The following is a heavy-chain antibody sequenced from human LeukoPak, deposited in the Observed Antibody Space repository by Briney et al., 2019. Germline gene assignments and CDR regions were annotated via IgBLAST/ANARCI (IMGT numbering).Heavy chain of an antibody. Sequence: ASVKVSCKASGYTFTSYYMHWVRQAPGQGLEWMGIFNPSGGSTSYAQKFQGRVTMTRDTSTSTVYMELSSLRSEDTAVYYCARASSLYYDSSGYFDAFDIWGQGTMVTVSS. D-gene: IGHD3-22*01. CDR1: GYTFTSYY. CDR3: ARASSLYYDSSGYFDAFDI. J-gene: IGHJ3*02. V-gene: IGHV1-46*01. CDR2: FNPSGGST.